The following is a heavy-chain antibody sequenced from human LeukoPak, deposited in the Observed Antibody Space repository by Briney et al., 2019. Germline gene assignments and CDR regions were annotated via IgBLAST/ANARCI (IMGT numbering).Heavy chain of an antibody. D-gene: IGHD3-10*01. J-gene: IGHJ4*02. Sequence: GGSLRLSCAASGFTFSDYYMSWIRQAPGKGLEWVSYISSSSSYTNYADSVKGRFTISRDNAKNSLYLQMDSLRAEDTAVYYCARGGGSYYYGSEYWGQGTLVTVSS. V-gene: IGHV3-11*05. CDR2: ISSSSSYT. CDR1: GFTFSDYY. CDR3: ARGGGSYYYGSEY.